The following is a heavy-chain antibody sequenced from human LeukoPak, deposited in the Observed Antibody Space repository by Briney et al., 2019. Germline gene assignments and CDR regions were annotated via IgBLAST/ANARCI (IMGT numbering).Heavy chain of an antibody. Sequence: SETLSLTCTVSGGSTSSSSYYWGWIRQPPGKGLDWIGSISYSGSTYYNPSLKSRVTISVDTSKNQFSLKLSSVTAADTAVYYCARVSGYEYLDKYYFDYWGQGTLVTVSS. V-gene: IGHV4-39*07. J-gene: IGHJ4*02. CDR3: ARVSGYEYLDKYYFDY. CDR2: ISYSGST. D-gene: IGHD5-12*01. CDR1: GGSTSSSSYY.